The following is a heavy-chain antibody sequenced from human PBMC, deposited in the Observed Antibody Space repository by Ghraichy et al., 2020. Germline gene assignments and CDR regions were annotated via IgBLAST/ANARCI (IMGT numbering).Heavy chain of an antibody. D-gene: IGHD1-26*01. V-gene: IGHV3-73*01. J-gene: IGHJ6*03. Sequence: GESLRLSCAASGFTFSGSAMHWVRQASGKGLEWVGRIRSKTNNYATAYAASVKGRFTISRDDSKDKAYLQINSLKTEDTAVYYCARHSLAPSGIYYYFYMDVWGKGTPVTVSS. CDR3: ARHSLAPSGIYYYFYMDV. CDR2: IRSKTNNYAT. CDR1: GFTFSGSA.